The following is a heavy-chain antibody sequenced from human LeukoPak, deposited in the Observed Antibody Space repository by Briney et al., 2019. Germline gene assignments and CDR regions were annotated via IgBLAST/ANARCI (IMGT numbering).Heavy chain of an antibody. Sequence: ASVKVSCKSSGYTFNGYYMHWVRQAPGQGLEWTGWINPNNGGTKYSQNFQGRVTMTRDTSISTAYMELSRLRSDDTAVYYCARGLVGYYDSSGYTWFDPWGQGTLVTVSS. CDR3: ARGLVGYYDSSGYTWFDP. CDR1: GYTFNGYY. V-gene: IGHV1-2*02. CDR2: INPNNGGT. D-gene: IGHD3-22*01. J-gene: IGHJ5*02.